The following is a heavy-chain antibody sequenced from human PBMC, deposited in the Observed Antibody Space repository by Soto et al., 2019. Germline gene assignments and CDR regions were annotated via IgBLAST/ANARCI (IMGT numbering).Heavy chain of an antibody. V-gene: IGHV3-48*03. J-gene: IGHJ6*02. CDR3: AEIGSGSPPLHVPYYGMDV. D-gene: IGHD1-26*01. CDR1: GFTFSSYE. Sequence: GGSLRRSCAASGFTFSSYEMNWVRQAPGKGLEWVSYTISSSSTIYYADSVKGRFTISRDNAKNSLYLQMNSPRAEDTAVYYCAEIGSGSPPLHVPYYGMDVWGQGTTVTVSS. CDR2: TISSSSTI.